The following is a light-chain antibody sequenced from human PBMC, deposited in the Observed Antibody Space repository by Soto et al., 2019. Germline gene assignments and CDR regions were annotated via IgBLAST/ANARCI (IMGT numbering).Light chain of an antibody. CDR3: QQRSDWPPPLT. CDR1: QSVTKS. CDR2: ATS. Sequence: EIVLTQSPATLSSSPGERATLSCRASQSVTKSLAWYQQKPGQAPRLLIFATSHRATDIPTRFSGSGSETDFTLTLSSREPEDFAVYYCQQRSDWPPPLTCGGGTKVEIK. V-gene: IGKV3-11*01. J-gene: IGKJ4*01.